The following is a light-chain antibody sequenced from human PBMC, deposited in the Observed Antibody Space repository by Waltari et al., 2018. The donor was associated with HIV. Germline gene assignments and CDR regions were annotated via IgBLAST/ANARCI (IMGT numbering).Light chain of an antibody. CDR1: GLAQRY. CDR3: QSSDSSDISV. J-gene: IGLJ3*02. CDR2: KDS. Sequence: SYELTQPPSVSVSPGQTSRNTCSGEGLAQRYAYWYQQKPGQAPVLVMCKDSERPSGIPERFSGSSSGTTVTFTISGVQAEDEADYYCQSSDSSDISVFGGGTKLTVL. V-gene: IGLV3-25*03.